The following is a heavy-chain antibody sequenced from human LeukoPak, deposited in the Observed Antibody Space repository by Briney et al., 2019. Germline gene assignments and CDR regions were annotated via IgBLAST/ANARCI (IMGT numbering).Heavy chain of an antibody. V-gene: IGHV4-30-4*01. Sequence: SETLSLTCTVSGGSISSGDYYWSWIRQPPGKGLEWIGYIYYSGSPYYNPSLRSRLTMTVDTSSNQFSLELSSVTAADTAVYYCARAGSSGPYCTIGSCYGMDVWGQGTTVTVSS. CDR2: IYYSGSP. CDR3: ARAGSSGPYCTIGSCYGMDV. CDR1: GGSISSGDYY. D-gene: IGHD2-8*01. J-gene: IGHJ6*02.